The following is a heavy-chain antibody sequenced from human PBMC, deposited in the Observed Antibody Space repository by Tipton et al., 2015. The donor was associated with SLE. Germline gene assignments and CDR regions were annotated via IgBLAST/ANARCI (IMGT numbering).Heavy chain of an antibody. CDR1: GGSIISSSW. Sequence: TLSLTCAVSGGSIISSSWWRWVRQPPVKGLEWIGDIYHREAPNYNPSLKSRVTISIDKSKNQFSLKLPSVTAAVTAVYHCTRVPRYNWNYIADWGQGPLVSVSS. CDR3: TRVPRYNWNYIAD. V-gene: IGHV4-4*02. J-gene: IGHJ4*02. D-gene: IGHD1-7*01. CDR2: IYHREAP.